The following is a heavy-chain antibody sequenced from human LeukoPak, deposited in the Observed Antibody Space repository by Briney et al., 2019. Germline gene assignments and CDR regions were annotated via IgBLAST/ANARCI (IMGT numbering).Heavy chain of an antibody. V-gene: IGHV4-34*01. CDR1: GGSFSGFY. D-gene: IGHD5-18*01. Sequence: SETLSLTCGVSGGSFSGFYWSWIRQSPGKGLEWIGEYNHFGSTNYNPSLKSRVTISVDTSKNQFSLKLSSVTAADTAVYYCARVTAMVEVDYWGQGTLVTVSS. CDR2: YNHFGST. J-gene: IGHJ4*02. CDR3: ARVTAMVEVDY.